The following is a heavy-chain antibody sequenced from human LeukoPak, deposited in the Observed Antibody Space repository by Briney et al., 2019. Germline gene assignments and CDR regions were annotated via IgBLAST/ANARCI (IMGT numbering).Heavy chain of an antibody. CDR1: GFTVSSNY. J-gene: IGHJ4*02. V-gene: IGHV3-23*01. D-gene: IGHD4-17*01. CDR2: ISGSGGST. Sequence: GGSLRLSCAASGFTVSSNYMSWVRQAPGKGLEWVSAISGSGGSTYYADSVKGRFTISRDNSKNTLYLQMNSLRAEDTAVYYCAKVDDYGDSLSSGLDYFDYWGQGTLVTVSS. CDR3: AKVDDYGDSLSSGLDYFDY.